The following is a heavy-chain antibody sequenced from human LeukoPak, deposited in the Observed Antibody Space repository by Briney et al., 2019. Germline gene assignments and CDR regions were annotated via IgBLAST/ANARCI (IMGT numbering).Heavy chain of an antibody. D-gene: IGHD2-8*01. V-gene: IGHV4-39*01. Sequence: KPSETLSLTCTVSSGSIGSSSNYWGWIRQAPGKGLGWIGNVYYSGSTFYNPSLKSRVTISVDTSKNQFSLKLRSVTAADTAIYYCARASFNVVFGNWFDPWGQGTLVTVSS. CDR3: ARASFNVVFGNWFDP. J-gene: IGHJ5*02. CDR2: VYYSGST. CDR1: SGSIGSSSNY.